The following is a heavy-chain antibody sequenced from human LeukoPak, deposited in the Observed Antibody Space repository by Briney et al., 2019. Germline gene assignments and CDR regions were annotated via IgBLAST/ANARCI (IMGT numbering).Heavy chain of an antibody. V-gene: IGHV3-30-3*01. CDR1: GFRFSSYA. J-gene: IGHJ4*02. D-gene: IGHD1-26*01. CDR2: ISYDGSNE. Sequence: GGSLRLFCAVSGFRFSSYAMHCVRQAPGKGLEWVAVISYDGSNENYADSVKGRFTVSRDNSKSTLYLQLNSLRTEDTAMYYCASLSGSYYYWGQGTLVTVSS. CDR3: ASLSGSYYY.